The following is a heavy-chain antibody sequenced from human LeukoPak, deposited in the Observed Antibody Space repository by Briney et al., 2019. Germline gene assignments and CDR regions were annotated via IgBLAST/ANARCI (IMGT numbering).Heavy chain of an antibody. CDR2: MYYSRSP. V-gene: IGHV4-59*01. Sequence: SETLSLTCTVSGGSIRSNFWTWIRQPPGQGREWIGYMYYSRSPNYNPSLKSRVTISVDTSKNQFSLKLSSVTAADTAVYYCARSWGDDLWSGYYYYDYWGQGTLVTVSS. J-gene: IGHJ4*02. CDR1: GGSIRSNF. CDR3: ARSWGDDLWSGYYYYDY. D-gene: IGHD3-3*01.